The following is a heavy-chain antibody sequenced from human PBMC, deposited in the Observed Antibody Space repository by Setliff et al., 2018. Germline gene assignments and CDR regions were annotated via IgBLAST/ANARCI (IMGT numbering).Heavy chain of an antibody. J-gene: IGHJ4*02. CDR2: IYYSGSA. V-gene: IGHV4-59*01. D-gene: IGHD3-16*01. CDR1: GGSMSFYY. CDR3: ARVYAYSYGFDY. Sequence: SETLSLTCSVSGGSMSFYYWSWIRQPPGKGLEWIGYIYYSGSADSNPSLKSRVAISIDTSKNEFSLNLRSVTAADTAVYYCARVYAYSYGFDYWGQGTPVTVSS.